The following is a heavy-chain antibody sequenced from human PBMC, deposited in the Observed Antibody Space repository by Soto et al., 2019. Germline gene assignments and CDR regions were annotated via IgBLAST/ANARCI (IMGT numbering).Heavy chain of an antibody. V-gene: IGHV3-15*01. D-gene: IGHD3-16*02. Sequence: GGSLRLSCAASGFTFSNAWMSWVRQAPGKGLEWVGRIKSKTDGGTTDYAAPVKGRFTISRDDSKNTLYLQMNSLKTEDTAVYYCTTDAITFGGVIVPNFDYWGQGTLVTVSS. CDR2: IKSKTDGGTT. CDR3: TTDAITFGGVIVPNFDY. J-gene: IGHJ4*02. CDR1: GFTFSNAW.